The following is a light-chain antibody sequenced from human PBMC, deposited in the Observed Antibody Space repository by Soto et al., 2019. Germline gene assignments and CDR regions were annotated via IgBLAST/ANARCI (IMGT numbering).Light chain of an antibody. CDR3: QSYDSSLSASYV. CDR1: SSNIGAGYE. V-gene: IGLV1-40*01. J-gene: IGLJ1*01. Sequence: QSVLTQPPSVSGAPGQRVTISCTGSSSNIGAGYEVHWYQHLPGKAPKLLIYGNTNRPSGVPDRFSGSKSGTSASLAITGLQAVDEADYYCQSYDSSLSASYVFGGGTKLTVL. CDR2: GNT.